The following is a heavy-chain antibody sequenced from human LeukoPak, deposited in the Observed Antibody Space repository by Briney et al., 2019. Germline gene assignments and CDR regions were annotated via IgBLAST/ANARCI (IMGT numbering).Heavy chain of an antibody. J-gene: IGHJ5*02. CDR1: GFTFSSYS. CDR3: ARIYCSSTSCTGFDP. V-gene: IGHV3-21*01. D-gene: IGHD2-2*01. CDR2: ISSSSSYI. Sequence: AGGSLRLSCAASGFTFSSYSMNWVRQAPGKGLEWVSSISSSSSYIYYADSVKGRFTISRDNAKNSLYLQMNSLRAEDTAVYYCARIYCSSTSCTGFDPWGQGTLVTGSS.